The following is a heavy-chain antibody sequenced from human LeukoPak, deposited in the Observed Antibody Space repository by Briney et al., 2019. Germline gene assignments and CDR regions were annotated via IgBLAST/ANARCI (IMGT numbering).Heavy chain of an antibody. CDR3: ARGTRLIIAVADMWTYDY. Sequence: RASVKVSCKASGYTFTGYYMHWVRQAPGQGLEWMGWINPNSGGTNYAQKFQGRVTMTRDTSISTAYMELSRLRSDDTAVYYCARGTRLIIAVADMWTYDYWGQGTLVTVSS. CDR2: INPNSGGT. CDR1: GYTFTGYY. V-gene: IGHV1-2*02. J-gene: IGHJ4*02. D-gene: IGHD6-19*01.